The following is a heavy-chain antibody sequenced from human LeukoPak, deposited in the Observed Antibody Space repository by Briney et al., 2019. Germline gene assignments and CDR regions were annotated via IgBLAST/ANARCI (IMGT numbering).Heavy chain of an antibody. CDR2: ISSSGTTI. J-gene: IGHJ4*02. D-gene: IGHD4-17*01. V-gene: IGHV3-48*03. Sequence: PGGSLRLSYAASGFXFSSYEMNWVRQAPGKGLEWLSYISSSGTTIKYADSVKGRFTISRDNAKNSLYLQVNSLRAEDTAVYYCARIMITVTTSDYWGQGTLVTVSS. CDR3: ARIMITVTTSDY. CDR1: GFXFSSYE.